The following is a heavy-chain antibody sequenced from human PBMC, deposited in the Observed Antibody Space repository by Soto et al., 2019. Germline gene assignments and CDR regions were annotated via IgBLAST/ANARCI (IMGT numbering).Heavy chain of an antibody. V-gene: IGHV3-30*03. D-gene: IGHD1-1*01. CDR2: ISFDGSNE. CDR3: VNVIHRSGTYYFDY. CDR1: GFTFSSYG. Sequence: QVQLVESGGGVVQPGTSLRLSCAASGFTFSSYGMQWVRQAPGKGLEWVALISFDGSNEYYADSVKGRFTISRDNSKNTLYLQMNSLRPEDTAVYYCVNVIHRSGTYYFDYWGQGTLVTVSS. J-gene: IGHJ4*02.